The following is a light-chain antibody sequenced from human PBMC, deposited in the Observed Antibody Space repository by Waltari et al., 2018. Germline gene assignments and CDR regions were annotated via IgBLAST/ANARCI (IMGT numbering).Light chain of an antibody. CDR2: GAS. Sequence: EIVLPQSPGCLSLSIGNRATLACRATQSGSSNYLAWYCQKPGQAPSLLIYGASSRATGIPDRFSGSGSGTDFTLTISRLEPEDFAVYYCQEYGRSPRYSFGQGTKVEIK. J-gene: IGKJ2*03. V-gene: IGKV3-20*01. CDR3: QEYGRSPRYS. CDR1: QSGSSNY.